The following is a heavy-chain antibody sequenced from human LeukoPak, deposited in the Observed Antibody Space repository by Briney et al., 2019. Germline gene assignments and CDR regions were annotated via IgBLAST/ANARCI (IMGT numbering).Heavy chain of an antibody. CDR1: GFTFNTYA. Sequence: PGGSLRLSCAASGFTFNTYAMSWVRQAPGKGLGWVSAISASGGSTYYADSVKGRFTISRDNSMNTLYPQMNSLRAEDTAVYCCAKKVEKSSGYYYGYWGQGTLVTVSS. CDR2: ISASGGST. CDR3: AKKVEKSSGYYYGY. D-gene: IGHD3-22*01. J-gene: IGHJ4*02. V-gene: IGHV3-23*01.